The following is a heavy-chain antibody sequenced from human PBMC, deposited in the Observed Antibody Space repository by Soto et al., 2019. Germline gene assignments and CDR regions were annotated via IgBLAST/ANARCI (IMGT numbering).Heavy chain of an antibody. D-gene: IGHD4-4*01. V-gene: IGHV1-69*13. CDR2: IIPIFGTA. Sequence: SVKVSCKASGGTFSSYAISWVRQAPGQGLEWMGGIIPIFGTANYAQKFQGRVTITADESTSTAYMELSSLRSEDTAVYYCASGALQSYGMDVWGQGTTVTVSS. J-gene: IGHJ6*02. CDR1: GGTFSSYA. CDR3: ASGALQSYGMDV.